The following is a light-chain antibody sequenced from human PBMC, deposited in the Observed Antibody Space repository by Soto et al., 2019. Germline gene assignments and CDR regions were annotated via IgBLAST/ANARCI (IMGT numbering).Light chain of an antibody. Sequence: EIVFTRSPATLSLSPGERATLFCRARKSVSSYLAWYQHKPGQTPRLLIYDASKRATGIPARCSGSGSGTEFTLTISRLQPDDFGTYYSERYSDYSFGPGTKVDNK. CDR2: DAS. CDR3: ERYSDYS. J-gene: IGKJ1*01. CDR1: KSVSSY. V-gene: IGKV3-11*01.